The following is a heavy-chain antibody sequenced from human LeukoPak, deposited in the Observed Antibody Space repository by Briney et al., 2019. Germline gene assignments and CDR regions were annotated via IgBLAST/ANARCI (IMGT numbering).Heavy chain of an antibody. V-gene: IGHV3-11*06. D-gene: IGHD4-17*01. CDR1: GFTFSAYY. Sequence: GGSLRLSCAASGFTFSAYYMSWIRQAPGKGLEWVSYISSSSSYTNYADSVKGRFTISRDNAKNSLYLQMNSLRAEDTAVYYCARDPRGYYGDYVGYFDYWGQGTLVTVSS. CDR3: ARDPRGYYGDYVGYFDY. CDR2: ISSSSSYT. J-gene: IGHJ4*02.